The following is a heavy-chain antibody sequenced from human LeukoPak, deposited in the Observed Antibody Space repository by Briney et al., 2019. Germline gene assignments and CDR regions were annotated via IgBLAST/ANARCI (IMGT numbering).Heavy chain of an antibody. Sequence: GGSLRLSCAASRFTFSSYSMNWVRQAPGKGLEWVSSISSSSYIYYADSVKGRFTISRDNFKNTLSLQMNGLRVEDTALYYCVNSGFDPWGQGTLVTVSS. J-gene: IGHJ5*02. D-gene: IGHD3-10*01. CDR2: ISSSSYI. V-gene: IGHV3-21*01. CDR1: RFTFSSYS. CDR3: VNSGFDP.